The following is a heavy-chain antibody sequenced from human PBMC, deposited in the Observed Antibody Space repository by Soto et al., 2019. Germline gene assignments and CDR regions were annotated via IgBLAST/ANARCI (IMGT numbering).Heavy chain of an antibody. CDR2: ISYDGSNK. V-gene: IGHV3-30-3*01. Sequence: XGCLRRACEAAGFTFSSHSMHWVRQAPGKGLDWMAVISYDGSNKYYADSVKGRFIVSRDNSKNTLYLQMNSLRADDTAVYYCARAEFLFDYWGQGTLVTVSS. CDR3: ARAEFLFDY. CDR1: GFTFSSHS. D-gene: IGHD2-21*01. J-gene: IGHJ4*02.